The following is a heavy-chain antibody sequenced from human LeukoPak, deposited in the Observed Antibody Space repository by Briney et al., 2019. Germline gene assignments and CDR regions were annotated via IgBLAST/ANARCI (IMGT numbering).Heavy chain of an antibody. CDR2: INPNSGGT. V-gene: IGHV1-2*02. CDR3: ATDFWSGSDFDY. CDR1: GYTFTGYY. Sequence: ASVKVSCKASGYTFTGYYMHWVRQAPGQGLEWMGWINPNSGGTNYTQKFQGRVTMTRDTSISTAYMELSRLRSDDTAVYYCATDFWSGSDFDYWGQGTLVTVSS. J-gene: IGHJ4*02. D-gene: IGHD3-3*01.